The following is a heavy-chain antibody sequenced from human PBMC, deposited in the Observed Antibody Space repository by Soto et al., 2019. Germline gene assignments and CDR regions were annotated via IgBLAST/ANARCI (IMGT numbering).Heavy chain of an antibody. CDR2: IYYSGST. CDR1: GGSVSTSSYY. V-gene: IGHV4-61*01. J-gene: IGHJ6*02. D-gene: IGHD4-4*01. Sequence: PSETLSLTCTVSGGSVSTSSYYWSWIRQPPGKGVEWIGNIYYSGSTNYNPSLKSRVTISVDTSKNQFSLKLSSVTAADTAVYYCARDWATTVTTNYYYYGMDVWGQGTTVTVSS. CDR3: ARDWATTVTTNYYYYGMDV.